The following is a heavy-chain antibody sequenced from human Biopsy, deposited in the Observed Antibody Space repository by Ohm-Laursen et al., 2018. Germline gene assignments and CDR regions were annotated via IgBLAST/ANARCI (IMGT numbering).Heavy chain of an antibody. J-gene: IGHJ5*01. CDR1: GFTFSNYG. CDR3: AREIYPTTIYRPVDS. D-gene: IGHD3-3*01. CDR2: IWYDGRNQ. Sequence: SPRLSCAASGFTFSNYGMHWVRQAPGKRLEWVAVIWYDGRNQYYADFVKGRFTISRDNSKNTLYLQMNSLRAEDTAVYFCAREIYPTTIYRPVDSWGQGTLVTVSS. V-gene: IGHV3-33*01.